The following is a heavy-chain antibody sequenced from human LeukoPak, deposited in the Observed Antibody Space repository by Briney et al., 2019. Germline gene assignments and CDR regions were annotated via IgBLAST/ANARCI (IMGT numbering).Heavy chain of an antibody. V-gene: IGHV1-24*01. J-gene: IGHJ5*02. CDR1: GYTLTELS. Sequence: ASVKVSRKVSGYTLTELSMHWVRQAPGKGLEWMGGFDPEDGETTYAQKFQGRVTMTEDTSTDTAYMELSSLRSEDTAVYYCATSMRLPRPPGSWGQGTLVTVSS. CDR2: FDPEDGET. CDR3: ATSMRLPRPPGS. D-gene: IGHD5-12*01.